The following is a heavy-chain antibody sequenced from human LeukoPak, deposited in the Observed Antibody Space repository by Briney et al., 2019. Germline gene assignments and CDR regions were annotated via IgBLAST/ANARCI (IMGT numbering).Heavy chain of an antibody. J-gene: IGHJ3*02. CDR2: IFHSGRV. Sequence: SETLSLTCDVSGDSISTPHWWSWVRQPPGKGLEWIGEIFHSGRVNYIPSLQSRVTISLDKSKNQISLEVNSVTAADTVVYYCARLNADYGYYGPHDAFDIWGQGTLVAVSS. V-gene: IGHV4-4*02. D-gene: IGHD4-17*01. CDR1: GDSISTPHW. CDR3: ARLNADYGYYGPHDAFDI.